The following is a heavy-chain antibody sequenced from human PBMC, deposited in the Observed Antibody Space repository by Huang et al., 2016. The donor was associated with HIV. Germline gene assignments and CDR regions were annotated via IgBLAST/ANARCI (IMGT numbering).Heavy chain of an antibody. CDR3: VRCPGYYFEPSRYFDAFDI. D-gene: IGHD3-22*01. V-gene: IGHV4-34*02. CDR1: GGTFTGYF. J-gene: IGHJ3*02. CDR2: IKHSGTT. Sequence: VQLQQWGASLLKPSETLSLTCAVSGGTFTGYFWGWVRQAPGKGLEWIAEIKHSGTTSYNPSLKSLVSMAGDVSNNQFSLSLKSGTAADTAVYFCVRCPGYYFEPSRYFDAFDIWGPGTMVTVS.